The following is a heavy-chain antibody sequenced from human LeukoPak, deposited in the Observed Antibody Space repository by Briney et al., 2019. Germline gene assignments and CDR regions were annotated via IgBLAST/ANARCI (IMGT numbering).Heavy chain of an antibody. Sequence: GASVTVSCKASGYTFTSYDINWVRQAAGQGLEWMGWMNPNSGNTGYAQKFQGRVTMTRNTSISTAYMELSSLRSEDTAVYYCARGVTYYDILTGYFSPSGGPFDYWGQGTLVTVSS. CDR1: GYTFTSYD. CDR2: MNPNSGNT. CDR3: ARGVTYYDILTGYFSPSGGPFDY. J-gene: IGHJ4*02. D-gene: IGHD3-9*01. V-gene: IGHV1-8*01.